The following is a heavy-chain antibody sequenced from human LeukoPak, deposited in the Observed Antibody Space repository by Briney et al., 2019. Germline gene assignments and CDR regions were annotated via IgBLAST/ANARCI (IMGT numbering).Heavy chain of an antibody. CDR3: AREALGGWLFDY. J-gene: IGHJ4*02. CDR2: TYYRSKWYN. Sequence: SQTLSLPCAISGDSVSNNSATWDWIRQSPSRGLEWLGRTYYRSKWYNDYAVSMKSRITINPDTSKNQFSLQLNSVNLEDTAVYYCAREALGGWLFDYWGQGTLVTVSS. V-gene: IGHV6-1*01. D-gene: IGHD3-9*01. CDR1: GDSVSNNSAT.